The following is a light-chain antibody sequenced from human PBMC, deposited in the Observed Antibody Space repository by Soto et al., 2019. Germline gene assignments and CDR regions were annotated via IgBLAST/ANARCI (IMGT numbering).Light chain of an antibody. CDR3: SSYASTSTGV. Sequence: QSALTQPASVSGSPGQSITISCTGTSSDVGGYNYVSWYQQHPGKVPKLIIYEVNYRPSGVSNRFSGSKSGNTASLTISGLQAEDEADYYCSSYASTSTGVFGTGTKLTVL. V-gene: IGLV2-14*01. CDR1: SSDVGGYNY. CDR2: EVN. J-gene: IGLJ1*01.